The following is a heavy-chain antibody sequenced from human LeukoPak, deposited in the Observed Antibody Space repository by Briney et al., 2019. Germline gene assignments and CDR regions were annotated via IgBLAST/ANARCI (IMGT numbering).Heavy chain of an antibody. CDR2: INAGNGNT. V-gene: IGHV1-3*01. J-gene: IGHJ4*02. D-gene: IGHD7-27*01. CDR1: GYTFTSYA. Sequence: ASVKVSCKASGYTFTSYAMHWVRQAPGQRLEWMGWINAGNGNTKYSQKFQGRVTITRDTSASTAYMELSSLRSDDTAVYYCARGPPNWGYDYWGPGTLVTVSS. CDR3: ARGPPNWGYDY.